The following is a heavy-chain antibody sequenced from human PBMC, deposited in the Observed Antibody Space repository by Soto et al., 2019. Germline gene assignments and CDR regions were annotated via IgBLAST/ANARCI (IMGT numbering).Heavy chain of an antibody. CDR1: GFTFSSYE. Sequence: VGSLRLSCAASGFTFSSYEMNWVRQAPGKGLEWVSYISSSGSTIYYADSVKGRFTISRDNAKNSLYLQMNSLRAEDTAVYYCARDLRTLGYCSSTSCYTAYYYYGMDVWGQGTTVTVSS. J-gene: IGHJ6*02. CDR3: ARDLRTLGYCSSTSCYTAYYYYGMDV. V-gene: IGHV3-48*03. D-gene: IGHD2-2*02. CDR2: ISSSGSTI.